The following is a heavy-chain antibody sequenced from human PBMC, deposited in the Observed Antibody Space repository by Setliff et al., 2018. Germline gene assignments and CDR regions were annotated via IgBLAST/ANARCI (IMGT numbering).Heavy chain of an antibody. J-gene: IGHJ4*02. V-gene: IGHV3-33*08. Sequence: GSLRLSCAASGFTFSTYAMHWVRQAPGKGLEWVGYIFYDGSEKYYADSVKGRFTISRDNSKNTVYLEMNNLRADDTAVYYCAGDPPRSDWRLDSWGQGTLVTVS. D-gene: IGHD1-26*01. CDR2: IFYDGSEK. CDR3: AGDPPRSDWRLDS. CDR1: GFTFSTYA.